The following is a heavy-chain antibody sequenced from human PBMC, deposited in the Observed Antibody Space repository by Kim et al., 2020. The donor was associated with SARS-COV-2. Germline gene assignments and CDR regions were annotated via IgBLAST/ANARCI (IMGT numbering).Heavy chain of an antibody. J-gene: IGHJ4*02. Sequence: GGSLRLSWAASGFTFSTYAMHWVRQAPGKGLEWVAVISYDGSNKYYADSVKGRFTISRDNSKNTLYLQMNSLRAEDTAVYYCPTLTPTKYYSGSGSCGYWGQGNLVTVSS. V-gene: IGHV3-30-3*01. CDR1: GFTFSTYA. CDR3: PTLTPTKYYSGSGSCGY. CDR2: ISYDGSNK. D-gene: IGHD3-10*01.